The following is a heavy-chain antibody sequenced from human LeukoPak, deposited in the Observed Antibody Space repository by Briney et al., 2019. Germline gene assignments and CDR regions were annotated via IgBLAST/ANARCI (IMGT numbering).Heavy chain of an antibody. CDR2: ISGSGGTA. CDR3: ARGQGDAFDI. Sequence: HPGGSLRLSCAASGFTFSIYAMSWVRQAPGKGLEWVSSISGSGGTAYYADSVKGRFTISRDNSKNTLYLQMNSLRAGDTAVYYCARGQGDAFDIWGQGTMVTVSS. CDR1: GFTFSIYA. V-gene: IGHV3-23*01. J-gene: IGHJ3*02.